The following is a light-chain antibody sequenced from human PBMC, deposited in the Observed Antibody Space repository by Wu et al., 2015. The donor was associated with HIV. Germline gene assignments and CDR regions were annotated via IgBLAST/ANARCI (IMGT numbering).Light chain of an antibody. CDR1: QSVSSNF. CDR2: GAS. V-gene: IGKV3-20*01. CDR3: QQYGGAPFT. Sequence: EIVLTQSPGTLSLSPGERATLSCRASQSVSSNFLAWYQHRPGQAPRLLIYGASNRATGIPDRFSGSGSGTDFTLIISRLEPEDFAVYYCQQYGGAPFTFGGGTKMEI. J-gene: IGKJ4*01.